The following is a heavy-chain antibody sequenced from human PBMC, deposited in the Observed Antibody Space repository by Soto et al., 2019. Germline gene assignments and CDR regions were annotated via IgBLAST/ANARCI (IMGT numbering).Heavy chain of an antibody. D-gene: IGHD5-18*01. Sequence: EVQLVESGGGLVQPGGSLRLSCAASGFTFSSYKMNWVRQAPGKGLEWVSYISASGSTIYYADSVKGRFTISRDNARNSLYLQMNSLRAEDTAVYYCARMWGGYSGYNYGADSWGQGTLVTVSS. V-gene: IGHV3-48*03. J-gene: IGHJ4*02. CDR3: ARMWGGYSGYNYGADS. CDR1: GFTFSSYK. CDR2: ISASGSTI.